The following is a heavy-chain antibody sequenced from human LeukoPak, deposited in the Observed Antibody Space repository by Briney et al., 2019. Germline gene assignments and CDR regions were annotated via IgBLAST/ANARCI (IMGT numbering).Heavy chain of an antibody. CDR1: GGPFSGYY. D-gene: IGHD3-10*01. J-gene: IGHJ4*02. CDR3: ARRYYYNLGSFPFDF. CDR2: IHNSGTT. Sequence: SETLSLTCAVSGGPFSGYYWSWIRQPPGKGLEWIGEIHNSGTTNYNPSLKSRVTISEDTSKNQFHLNLSSVTAADTAVYYCARRYYYNLGSFPFDFWGQGTLVTVSS. V-gene: IGHV4-34*01.